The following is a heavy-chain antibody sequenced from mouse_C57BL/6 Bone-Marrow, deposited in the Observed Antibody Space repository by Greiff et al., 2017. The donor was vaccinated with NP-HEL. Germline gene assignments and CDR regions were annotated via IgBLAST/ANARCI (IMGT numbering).Heavy chain of an antibody. D-gene: IGHD1-1*01. CDR1: GYTFTSYW. V-gene: IGHV1-50*01. CDR2: IDPSDSYT. Sequence: QVQLQQPGAELVKPGASVKLSCKASGYTFTSYWMQWVKQRPGQGLEWIGEIDPSDSYTNYNQKFKGKATLTVDTSSSTAYMQLSSLTSEDSAVYYCARLIYYYGSSYDYAMDYWGQGTSVTVSS. J-gene: IGHJ4*01. CDR3: ARLIYYYGSSYDYAMDY.